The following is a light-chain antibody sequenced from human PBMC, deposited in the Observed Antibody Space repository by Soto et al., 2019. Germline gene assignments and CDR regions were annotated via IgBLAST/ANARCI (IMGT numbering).Light chain of an antibody. CDR3: QSYDMSLNNHV. CDR2: GGN. CDR1: SSNIGAPYD. V-gene: IGLV1-40*01. J-gene: IGLJ1*01. Sequence: QSVLTQPPSVSGAPGQGVTISCTGSSSNIGAPYDVHWYQHLPGTAPKLLIYGGNNRPSGVPVRYPCSSSGSCASLDITGLQAEDEADYYCQSYDMSLNNHVFGTGTKVTVL.